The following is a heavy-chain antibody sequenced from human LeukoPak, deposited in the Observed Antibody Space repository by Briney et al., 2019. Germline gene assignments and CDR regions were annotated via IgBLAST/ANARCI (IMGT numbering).Heavy chain of an antibody. CDR2: IYTSGST. Sequence: SETLSLTCTVSGGSISSYYWSWIRQPAGKGLEWSGRIYTSGSTNYNPSLKSRVTMSVDTSKNQFSLKLSSVTAADTAVYYCARDNYDFWSGNLLDYFDYWGQGTLVTVSS. CDR3: ARDNYDFWSGNLLDYFDY. D-gene: IGHD3-3*01. J-gene: IGHJ4*02. CDR1: GGSISSYY. V-gene: IGHV4-4*07.